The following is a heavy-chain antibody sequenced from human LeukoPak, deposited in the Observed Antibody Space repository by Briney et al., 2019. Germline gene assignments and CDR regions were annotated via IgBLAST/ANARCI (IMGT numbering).Heavy chain of an antibody. D-gene: IGHD3-22*01. CDR2: IITIFGTA. V-gene: IGHV1-69*05. CDR1: GGTFSSYA. J-gene: IGHJ4*02. CDR3: ARGRGDSSDIVFDY. Sequence: SVRVSCKASGGTFSSYAISWVRQAPGQGLEWMGGIITIFGTAKYAQKFQGRVTITTDESTSTAYMELSSLRSEDTAVYYCARGRGDSSDIVFDYWGQGTLVTVSS.